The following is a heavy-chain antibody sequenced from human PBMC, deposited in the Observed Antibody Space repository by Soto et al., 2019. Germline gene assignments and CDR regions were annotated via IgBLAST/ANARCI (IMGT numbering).Heavy chain of an antibody. J-gene: IGHJ5*02. CDR3: ARLDYGDYVNDNWFDP. Sequence: PSETLSLTCTVSGGSISSSSYYWGWIRQPPGKGLEWIGSIYYSGSTYYNPSLKSRVTISVDTSKNQFSLKLSSVTAADTAVYYCARLDYGDYVNDNWFDPWGQGTLVTVSS. V-gene: IGHV4-39*01. CDR1: GGSISSSSYY. D-gene: IGHD4-17*01. CDR2: IYYSGST.